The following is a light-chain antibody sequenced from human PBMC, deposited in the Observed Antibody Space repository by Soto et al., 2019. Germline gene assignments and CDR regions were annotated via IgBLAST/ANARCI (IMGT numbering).Light chain of an antibody. CDR2: AAS. J-gene: IGKJ3*01. CDR3: QQTYTIPRGFS. V-gene: IGKV1-39*01. Sequence: DIQMTQSPSSLSASVGDRVTITCRASQSISSYLNWYQQKPGKAPKLLIYAASSLQSGVPSRFSGSGSGTDFTLTINSLQPEDVAIYFCQQTYTIPRGFSFGPGTKVGIK. CDR1: QSISSY.